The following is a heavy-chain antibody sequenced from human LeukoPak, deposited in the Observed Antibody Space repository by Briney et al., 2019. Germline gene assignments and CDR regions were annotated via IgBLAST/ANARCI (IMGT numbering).Heavy chain of an antibody. CDR3: ARDGGSRRFDY. CDR1: GFTFSSYA. J-gene: IGHJ4*02. V-gene: IGHV3-30*04. D-gene: IGHD2-15*01. CDR2: ISYDGSNK. Sequence: PGGSLRLSCAASGFTFSSYAMHWVRQAPGKGLEWVAVISYDGSNKYYADSVKGRFTISRDNSKNTLYLQMNSLRAEDTAVYYCARDGGSRRFDYWGQGTLLTVSS.